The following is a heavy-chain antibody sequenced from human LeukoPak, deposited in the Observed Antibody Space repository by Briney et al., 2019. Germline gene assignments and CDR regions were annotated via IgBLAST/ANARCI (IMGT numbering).Heavy chain of an antibody. J-gene: IGHJ5*02. D-gene: IGHD3-10*01. CDR2: INAGNGNT. V-gene: IGHV1-3*01. Sequence: ASVTVSCKASGYTFTSYAMHWVRQAPGQRLEWMGWINAGNGNTKYSQKFQGRVTITRDTSASTAYMELSSLRSEDTAVYYCARDIDYYGFFDPWGQGTLVTVSS. CDR3: ARDIDYYGFFDP. CDR1: GYTFTSYA.